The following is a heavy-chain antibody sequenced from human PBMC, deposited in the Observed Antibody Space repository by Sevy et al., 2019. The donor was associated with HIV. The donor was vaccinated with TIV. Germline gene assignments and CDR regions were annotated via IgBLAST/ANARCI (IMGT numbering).Heavy chain of an antibody. CDR1: GFNFRIYA. CDR2: ISYDGSDK. V-gene: IGHV3-30*03. J-gene: IGHJ4*02. CDR3: ATGRQGATYGY. Sequence: GGSLRLSRAASGFNFRIYAMHWVRQAPGMGLEWVAVISYDGSDKFYAESVKGRFTISRDNSKNMVFLQLNSLRGDDTAVYYCATGRQGATYGYWGQGTPVTVSS. D-gene: IGHD1-26*01.